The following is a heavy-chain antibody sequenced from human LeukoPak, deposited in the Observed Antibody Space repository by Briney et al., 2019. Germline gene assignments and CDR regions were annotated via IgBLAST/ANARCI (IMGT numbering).Heavy chain of an antibody. D-gene: IGHD6-13*01. J-gene: IGHJ4*02. CDR3: ATSTGYSSSWQTPNDY. V-gene: IGHV1-24*01. CDR2: FDPEDGET. CDR1: GFTFSSYS. Sequence: GGSLRLSCAASGFTFSSYSMNWVRQAPGKGLEWRGGFDPEDGETIYAQKFQGRVTMTEDTSTDTAYMELSSLRAEGTAVYYCATSTGYSSSWQTPNDYWGQGTLVTVSS.